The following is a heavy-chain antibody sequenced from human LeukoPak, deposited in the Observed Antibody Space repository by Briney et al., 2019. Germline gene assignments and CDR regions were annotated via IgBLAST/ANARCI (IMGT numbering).Heavy chain of an antibody. CDR1: GYTYPKYW. Sequence: PGESLKISCKGSGYTYPKYWIAWVRQVPGKGLEWMGIIYPDDSDARYSPSFQGQVTISADKSISTAYLQWSSLKASDTAMYYCARHNREYASDSPLDYWGQGTLVSVSS. V-gene: IGHV5-51*01. J-gene: IGHJ4*02. D-gene: IGHD1-14*01. CDR2: IYPDDSDA. CDR3: ARHNREYASDSPLDY.